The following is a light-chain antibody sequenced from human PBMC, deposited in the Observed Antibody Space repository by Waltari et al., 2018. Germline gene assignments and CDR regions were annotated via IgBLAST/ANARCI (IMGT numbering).Light chain of an antibody. CDR1: SSNIGNNY. V-gene: IGLV1-51*01. Sequence: QSVLTQPPSVSAAPGQRIAISCSGSSSNIGNNYVSWYQQLPGTAPKLLIYDNDKRPSGIPYRFSGSKSGTSATLGITGLRTGDEADYYCGTWDSSLTSVLFGGGTKLTVL. CDR2: DND. J-gene: IGLJ2*01. CDR3: GTWDSSLTSVL.